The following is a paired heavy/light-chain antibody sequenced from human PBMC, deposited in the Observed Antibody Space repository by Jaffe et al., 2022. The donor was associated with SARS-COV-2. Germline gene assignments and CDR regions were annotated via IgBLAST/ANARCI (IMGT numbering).Heavy chain of an antibody. CDR3: AKVLVMAPLSYYYGMDG. V-gene: IGHV3-30*18. Sequence: QVQLVESGGGVVQPGRSLRLSCAASGFTFSAYGMHWVRQAPGKGLEWVAVLSYDESNVYYVDSVRGRFTISRDNSKNTLYLQMNSLRAEDTAVYYCAKVLVMAPLSYYYGMDGWGPGTTVTVSS. CDR1: GFTFSAYG. CDR2: LSYDESNV. D-gene: IGHD3-16*01. J-gene: IGHJ6*02.
Light chain of an antibody. CDR1: QSLLHSNGYNY. CDR3: MQALQTPYT. Sequence: DIVMTQSPLSLPVTPGEPASISCRSSQSLLHSNGYNYLDWYLQKPGQSPQLLIYLGSNRASGVPDRFSGSGSGTDFTLKISRVEAEDVGVYYCMQALQTPYTFGQGTRLEMK. J-gene: IGKJ2*01. CDR2: LGS. V-gene: IGKV2-28*01.